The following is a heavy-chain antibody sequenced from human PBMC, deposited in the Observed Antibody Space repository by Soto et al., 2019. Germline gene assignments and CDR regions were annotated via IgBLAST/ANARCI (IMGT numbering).Heavy chain of an antibody. CDR1: GFTFSSFG. V-gene: IGHV3-33*05. CDR2: ISFDGSNK. J-gene: IGHJ4*02. Sequence: QVQLVESGGGVVQPGRSVRLSCAASGFTFSSFGMHWVRQAPGEGLEWLAIISFDGSNKYHADSVKDRFTITTDNSKNTLYLQMNSLRAEDTAVYYCARDWDSSGYPDYWGQGTVVTVSS. CDR3: ARDWDSSGYPDY. D-gene: IGHD3-22*01.